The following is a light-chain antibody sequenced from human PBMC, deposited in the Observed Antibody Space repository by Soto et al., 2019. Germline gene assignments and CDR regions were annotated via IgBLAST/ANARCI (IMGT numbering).Light chain of an antibody. CDR2: DAS. V-gene: IGKV3-11*01. CDR3: QQYNNWPF. CDR1: QSVSSY. J-gene: IGKJ4*01. Sequence: EIVLTQSPATLSLSPGERATLSCRASQSVSSYLAWYQQKPGQAPRLLIYDASNRATGIPARFSGSGSGTDFTLTISSLEPEDFAVYYCQQYNNWPFFGGGTKVEIK.